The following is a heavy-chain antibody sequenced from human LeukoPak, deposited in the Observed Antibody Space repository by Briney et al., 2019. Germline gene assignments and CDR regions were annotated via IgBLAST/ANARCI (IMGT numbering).Heavy chain of an antibody. Sequence: GESLKISLKGSGYSFTTYWIGWVRQMPGKGLEGMGIIYPGDFDSRYSPSFQGQVTISADKSIRTPYLQWSSLKASDTAIHYCARRGVNFGWFDPWGQGTLVTVSS. V-gene: IGHV5-51*01. J-gene: IGHJ5*02. CDR1: GYSFTTYW. D-gene: IGHD1-1*01. CDR3: ARRGVNFGWFDP. CDR2: IYPGDFDS.